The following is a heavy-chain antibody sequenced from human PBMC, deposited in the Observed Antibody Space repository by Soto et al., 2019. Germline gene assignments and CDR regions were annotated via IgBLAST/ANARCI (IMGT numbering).Heavy chain of an antibody. D-gene: IGHD7-27*01. V-gene: IGHV3-23*04. Sequence: VQLVESGGGVVQPGRSLRLSCAASGFTLSSYGMHWVRQAPGKGLEWVSTISGTGGSTYYADSVKGRFTISRDNSKNTLYLQMNSLRAEDTAIYYCAKGELLTGVASFDYWGLGTLVTVSS. CDR2: ISGTGGST. J-gene: IGHJ4*02. CDR3: AKGELLTGVASFDY. CDR1: GFTLSSYG.